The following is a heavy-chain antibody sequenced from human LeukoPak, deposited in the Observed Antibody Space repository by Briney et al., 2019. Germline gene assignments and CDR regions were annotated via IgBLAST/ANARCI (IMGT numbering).Heavy chain of an antibody. CDR1: GYPFTPSG. Sequence: GASVKVSCKPSGYPFTPSGLTWIRQAPGQGLEWMGWVNPNSGDTTYAQSLQGRVTMTTDASTSTAYMELRSLRSDDTAVYYCSRGGVDNNLLDFWGQGTLVTVSS. J-gene: IGHJ4*02. CDR3: SRGGVDNNLLDF. CDR2: VNPNSGDT. D-gene: IGHD3-10*01. V-gene: IGHV1-18*01.